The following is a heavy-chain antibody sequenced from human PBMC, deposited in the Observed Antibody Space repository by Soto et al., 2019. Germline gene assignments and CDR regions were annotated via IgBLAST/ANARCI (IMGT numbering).Heavy chain of an antibody. CDR3: ATAPVAAAGTQSSYYYYYMDV. D-gene: IGHD6-13*01. Sequence: ASVKVSCTVSGYTLTELSMHWVRQAPGKGLEWMGGFDPEDGETIYAQKFQGRVTMTEDTSTDTAYMELSSLRSEDTAVYYCATAPVAAAGTQSSYYYYYMDVWGKGTTVTVSS. CDR2: FDPEDGET. V-gene: IGHV1-24*01. CDR1: GYTLTELS. J-gene: IGHJ6*03.